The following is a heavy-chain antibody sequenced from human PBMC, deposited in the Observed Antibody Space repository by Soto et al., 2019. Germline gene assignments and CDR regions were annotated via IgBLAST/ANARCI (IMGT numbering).Heavy chain of an antibody. Sequence: LSLTCAISGDSVSSNSAAWNWIRQSPSRGLEWLGRTYYRSKWYNDYAVSVKSRITINPDTSKNQFSLQLNSVTPEGTAVYYCARDRVFIAVANWFDPWGQGTLVTVSS. CDR1: GDSVSSNSAA. D-gene: IGHD6-19*01. J-gene: IGHJ5*02. V-gene: IGHV6-1*01. CDR3: ARDRVFIAVANWFDP. CDR2: TYYRSKWYN.